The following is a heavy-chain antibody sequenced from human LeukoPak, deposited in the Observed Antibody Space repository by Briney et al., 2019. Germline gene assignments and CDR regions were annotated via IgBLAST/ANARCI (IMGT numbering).Heavy chain of an antibody. J-gene: IGHJ4*02. CDR2: ISSNGGST. Sequence: GGSLRLSCAASGFTFSSYAMHWVRQAPGKGLEYVSAISSNGGSTYYANSVKGRFTISRDNSKNTLYLQMGSLRAEDMAVYYCARGGYCTNGVCYYCDYGRDYWGQGTLVTVSS. CDR3: ARGGYCTNGVCYYCDYGRDY. V-gene: IGHV3-64*01. D-gene: IGHD2-8*01. CDR1: GFTFSSYA.